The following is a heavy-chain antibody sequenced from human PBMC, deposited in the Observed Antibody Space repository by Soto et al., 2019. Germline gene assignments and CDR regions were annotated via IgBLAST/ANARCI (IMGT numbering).Heavy chain of an antibody. J-gene: IGHJ5*02. Sequence: PGGSLRLSCAASGFTFSSYSMNWVRQAPGKGLGWVSSISSSSSSIYYADSVKGRFTIARDNAKNSLYLQMNRLRADDTAFYYCAQGLYPTMASPLDQWGQGTLVTVSS. V-gene: IGHV3-21*04. CDR2: ISSSSSSI. CDR3: AQGLYPTMASPLDQ. CDR1: GFTFSSYS. D-gene: IGHD1-1*01.